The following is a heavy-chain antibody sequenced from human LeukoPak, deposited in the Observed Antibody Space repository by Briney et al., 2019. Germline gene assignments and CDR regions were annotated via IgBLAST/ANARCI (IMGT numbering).Heavy chain of an antibody. CDR1: GFTFSSYA. CDR3: ARDRDSSGWYPGYYYGMDV. Sequence: GGSLRLSCAASGFTFSSYAMSWVRQAPGKGLEWVSAISGSGGSTYYADSVKGRFTISRDNAKNTLYLQMNSLRAEDTAVYYCARDRDSSGWYPGYYYGMDVWGQGTTVTVSS. CDR2: ISGSGGST. D-gene: IGHD6-19*01. V-gene: IGHV3-23*01. J-gene: IGHJ6*02.